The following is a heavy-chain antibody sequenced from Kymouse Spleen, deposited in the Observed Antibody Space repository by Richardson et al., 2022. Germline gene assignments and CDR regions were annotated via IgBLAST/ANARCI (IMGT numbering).Heavy chain of an antibody. CDR1: GFTFSSYG. CDR2: ISYDGSNK. Sequence: QVQLVESGGGVVQPGRSLRLSCAASGFTFSSYGMHWVRQAPGKGLEWVAVISYDGSNKYYADSVKGRFTISRDNSKNTLYLQMNSLRAEDTAVYYCAKSSVAVAGYFDYWGQGTLVTVSS. J-gene: IGHJ4*02. CDR3: AKSSVAVAGYFDY. D-gene: IGHD6-19*01. V-gene: IGHV3-30*18.